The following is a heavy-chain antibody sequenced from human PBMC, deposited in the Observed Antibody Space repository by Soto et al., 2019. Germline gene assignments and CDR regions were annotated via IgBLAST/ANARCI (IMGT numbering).Heavy chain of an antibody. CDR2: IFPGDAET. Sequence: GESLKIACNGSGYIFTTYWISWVGQMPWKGLEWMGSIFPGDAETRFSPPFQGQVTISADKSINTAYLQWSSLTTSDTAMYYCARVPAGFLEGAGGMDVWGQGTPVTVSS. J-gene: IGHJ6*02. CDR3: ARVPAGFLEGAGGMDV. CDR1: GYIFTTYW. V-gene: IGHV5-51*01. D-gene: IGHD3-3*01.